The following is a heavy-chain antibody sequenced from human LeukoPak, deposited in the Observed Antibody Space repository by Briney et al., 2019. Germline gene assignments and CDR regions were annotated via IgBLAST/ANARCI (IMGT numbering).Heavy chain of an antibody. V-gene: IGHV3-23*01. CDR1: GFTFNIYG. Sequence: GGSLRLSCAASGFTFNIYGMGWVRQAPGKGLEWVSSISGSGGSTYYADSVKGRFTISRDNSKNTLYLQMNSLRAEDTAVYYCVRGRYNYGYIFDYWGQGTLVTVSS. J-gene: IGHJ4*02. CDR3: VRGRYNYGYIFDY. D-gene: IGHD5-18*01. CDR2: ISGSGGST.